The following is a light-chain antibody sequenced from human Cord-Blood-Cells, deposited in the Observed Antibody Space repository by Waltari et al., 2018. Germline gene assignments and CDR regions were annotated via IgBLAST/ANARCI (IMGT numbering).Light chain of an antibody. V-gene: IGLV1-51*02. Sequence: QSVLTPPPSVSAAPGQKVTISCSGSSPNIGNNYVSWYQQLPGTAPKLLIYQNNKRPSGIPDRFSGSKSGTSATLGITGLQTGDEADYYCGTWDSSLSAYVFGTGTKVTVL. J-gene: IGLJ1*01. CDR2: QNN. CDR1: SPNIGNNY. CDR3: GTWDSSLSAYV.